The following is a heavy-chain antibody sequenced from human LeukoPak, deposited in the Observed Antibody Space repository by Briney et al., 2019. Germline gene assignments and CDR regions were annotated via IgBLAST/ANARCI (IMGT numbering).Heavy chain of an antibody. D-gene: IGHD1-26*01. Sequence: KTWETLSLTCTVSGGSISSYYWSWIRQPPGKGLEWIAYIYNSENTNYKPSLKSRVTISIDTSKNQFSLKLSSVTAADTAIYYCASGSETWGLLPKFYFDHWGQGTLVTVSS. CDR1: GGSISSYY. CDR2: IYNSENT. J-gene: IGHJ4*02. CDR3: ASGSETWGLLPKFYFDH. V-gene: IGHV4-59*01.